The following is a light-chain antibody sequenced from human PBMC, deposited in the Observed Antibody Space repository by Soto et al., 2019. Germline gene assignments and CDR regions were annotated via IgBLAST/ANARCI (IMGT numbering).Light chain of an antibody. J-gene: IGKJ5*01. V-gene: IGKV2-30*01. CDR2: KVS. CDR3: MQGTYWPT. CDR1: QSLVKSDGNTY. Sequence: DVVLTQSPLSLPVTLGQAASLSCRSSQSLVKSDGNTYLTWFQQRPGQSPRRLIYKVSNRDSGVPDRFSGSGSVTDFTLKISRVEAEDVGIYYCMQGTYWPTFGQGTRLEIK.